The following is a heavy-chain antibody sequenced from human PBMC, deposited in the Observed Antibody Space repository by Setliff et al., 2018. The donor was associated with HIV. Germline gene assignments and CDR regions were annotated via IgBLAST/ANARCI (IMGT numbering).Heavy chain of an antibody. Sequence: SETLSLTCSVSGGSISSGSYYWTWIRQPAGKGPEWIGHIYTNGYTNYNPSLKSRVTISVDTSKNQFSLRLTSVTAADTAEYYCARAPPGIQNDAFDVWGQGTMVTVSS. V-gene: IGHV4-61*09. CDR1: GGSISSGSYY. J-gene: IGHJ3*01. CDR3: ARAPPGIQNDAFDV. CDR2: IYTNGYT.